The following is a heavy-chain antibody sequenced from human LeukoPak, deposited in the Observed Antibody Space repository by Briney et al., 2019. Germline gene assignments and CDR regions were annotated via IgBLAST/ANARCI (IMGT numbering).Heavy chain of an antibody. D-gene: IGHD3-16*01. CDR2: INHSGST. J-gene: IGHJ5*02. CDR1: GGSFSGYY. V-gene: IGHV4-34*01. CDR3: AGPVRGARGTNWFDP. Sequence: SETLSLTCAVYGGSFSGYYWSWIRQPPGKGLEWIREINHSGSTNYNPSLKSRVTISVDTSKNQFSLKLSSVTAADTAVYYCAGPVRGARGTNWFDPWGQGTLVTVSS.